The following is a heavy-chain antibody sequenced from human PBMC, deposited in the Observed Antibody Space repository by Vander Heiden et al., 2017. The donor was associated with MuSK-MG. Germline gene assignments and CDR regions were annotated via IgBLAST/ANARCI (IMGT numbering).Heavy chain of an antibody. J-gene: IGHJ6*02. D-gene: IGHD2-2*03. CDR2: INHSGST. V-gene: IGHV4-34*01. CDR1: GGSFSGYY. Sequence: QVQLQQWGAGLLKPSETLSLTCAVYGGSFSGYYWSWIRQPPGKGLEWIGEINHSGSTNYNPSLKSRVTISVDTSKNQFSLKLSSVTAADTAVYYCARAGYCSSTSCYFGFSYYRMDVWGQGTTVKVSS. CDR3: ARAGYCSSTSCYFGFSYYRMDV.